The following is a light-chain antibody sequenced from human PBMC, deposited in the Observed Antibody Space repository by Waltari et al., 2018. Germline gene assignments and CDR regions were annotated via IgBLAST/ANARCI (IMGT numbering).Light chain of an antibody. V-gene: IGLV3-25*03. J-gene: IGLJ2*01. Sequence: SFELTQPPSVSVSPGQTATITCSGDVLPKQYVYWYQQKPAQAPVLLIYKDTERPSGIPERFSGSTSGTGTTVTLTIGGVQAEDEADYYCQSIDVDALTFGSGTKLTVL. CDR3: QSIDVDALT. CDR1: VLPKQY. CDR2: KDT.